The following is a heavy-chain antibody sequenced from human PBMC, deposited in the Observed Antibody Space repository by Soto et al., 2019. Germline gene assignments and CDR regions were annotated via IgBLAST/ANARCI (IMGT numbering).Heavy chain of an antibody. CDR2: INHSGST. CDR3: ARDFSYRYSGYDFPAYYYYYYGMGV. J-gene: IGHJ6*02. CDR1: GGSFSGYY. V-gene: IGHV4-34*01. Sequence: PSETLSLTCAVYGGSFSGYYWSWIRQPPGKGLEWIGEINHSGSTNYNPSLKSRVTISVDTSKNQFSLKLSSVTAADTAVYYCARDFSYRYSGYDFPAYYYYYYGMGVWGQGTTVTVSS. D-gene: IGHD5-12*01.